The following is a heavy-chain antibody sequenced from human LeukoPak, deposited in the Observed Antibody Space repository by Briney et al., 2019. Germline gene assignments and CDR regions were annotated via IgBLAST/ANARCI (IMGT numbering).Heavy chain of an antibody. J-gene: IGHJ4*02. CDR3: AKDRAVAAWEYYFDY. CDR2: ISGSGGST. V-gene: IGHV3-23*01. D-gene: IGHD2-15*01. CDR1: GFTFSSYA. Sequence: GGSLRLSCAASGFTFSSYAMSWVRQAPGKGLECFSAISGSGGSTYYADSVKGRFTISRDNSKNTLYLQMNSLRAEDTAVYYCAKDRAVAAWEYYFDYWGQGALVTVSS.